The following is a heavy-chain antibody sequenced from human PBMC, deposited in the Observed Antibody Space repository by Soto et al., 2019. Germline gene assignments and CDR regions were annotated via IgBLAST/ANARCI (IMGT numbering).Heavy chain of an antibody. CDR2: IFHSGST. CDR3: ARGGIAGHWFDP. D-gene: IGHD6-13*01. CDR1: GGYINSGGFY. J-gene: IGHJ5*02. V-gene: IGHV4-31*03. Sequence: QVQLQESGPGLLKPSQTLSLTCNVSGGYINSGGFYWSWIRQHPGKGLEWIGYIFHSGSTLYNPSLNSRVTLSADTSKNQSSLSLRSVTVADTAVYYCARGGIAGHWFDPWGQGTLVTVSS.